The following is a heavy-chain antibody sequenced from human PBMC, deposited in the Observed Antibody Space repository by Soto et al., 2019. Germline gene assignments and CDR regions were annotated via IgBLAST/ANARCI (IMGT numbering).Heavy chain of an antibody. J-gene: IGHJ4*02. CDR1: GFTFSNYW. CDR3: ARGYRGYAPLAAPCDY. D-gene: IGHD5-12*01. V-gene: IGHV3-7*04. Sequence: EVHLVESGGGLVQPGGSLRLSCAASGFTFSNYWMNWVRQAPGKGLEWVASIKQDGNEKHYVDSVMGRFTISGDNTENSLYLQMNSLRAEDTAVYYCARGYRGYAPLAAPCDYWGQGTLVTVSS. CDR2: IKQDGNEK.